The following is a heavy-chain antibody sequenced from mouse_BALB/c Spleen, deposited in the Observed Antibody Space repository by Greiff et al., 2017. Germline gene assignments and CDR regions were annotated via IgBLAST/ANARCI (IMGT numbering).Heavy chain of an antibody. Sequence: EVKLVESGGGLVQPGGSLRLSCATSGFTFSDFYMEWVRQPPGKRLEWIAASRNKANDYTTEYSASVKGRFIVSRDTSQSILYLQMNALRAEDTAIYYCARGDYDYDVDYAMDYWGQGTSVTVSS. D-gene: IGHD2-4*01. J-gene: IGHJ4*01. V-gene: IGHV7-1*02. CDR1: GFTFSDFY. CDR2: SRNKANDYTT. CDR3: ARGDYDYDVDYAMDY.